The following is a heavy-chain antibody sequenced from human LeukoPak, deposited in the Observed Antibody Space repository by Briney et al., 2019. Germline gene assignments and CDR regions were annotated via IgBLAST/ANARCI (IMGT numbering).Heavy chain of an antibody. CDR1: GYSISSGYY. J-gene: IGHJ5*02. CDR2: IYHSGST. D-gene: IGHD6-13*01. CDR3: ARVTAAGWFDP. Sequence: SETLSLTCTVSGYSISSGYYWGWIRQPPGKGLEWIGSIYHSGSTYYNPSLKSRVTISVDTSKNQFSLKLSSVTAADTAVYYCARVTAAGWFDPRGQGTLVTVSS. V-gene: IGHV4-38-2*02.